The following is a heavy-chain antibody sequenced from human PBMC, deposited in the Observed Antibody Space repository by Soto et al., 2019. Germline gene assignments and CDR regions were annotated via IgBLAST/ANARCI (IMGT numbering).Heavy chain of an antibody. V-gene: IGHV5-51*01. J-gene: IGHJ4*02. CDR3: AARYCGGDCYSGWTVDY. CDR2: IYPGDSDT. CDR1: GYSFTSYW. Sequence: GESLKISCKGSGYSFTSYWIGWVRQMPGKGLEWMGIIYPGDSDTRYSPSFQGQVTISADKSISTAYLQWSSLKASDTAMYYCAARYCGGDCYSGWTVDYWGQGTLVTVSS. D-gene: IGHD2-21*02.